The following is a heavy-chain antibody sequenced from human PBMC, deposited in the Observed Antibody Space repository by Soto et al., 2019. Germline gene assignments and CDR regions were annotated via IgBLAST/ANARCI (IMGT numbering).Heavy chain of an antibody. J-gene: IGHJ4*02. V-gene: IGHV3-66*04. D-gene: IGHD4-4*01. CDR1: GFTFSSYS. CDR2: IYSGGST. CDR3: TRLNTVTTPIYNG. Sequence: GGSLRLSCAASGFTFSSYSMNWVRQAPGKGLEWVSVIYSGGSTYYADSVKGRFTISRDNSKNTLYLQMNSLRAEDTAVYYCTRLNTVTTPIYNGWGQGTLVTVSS.